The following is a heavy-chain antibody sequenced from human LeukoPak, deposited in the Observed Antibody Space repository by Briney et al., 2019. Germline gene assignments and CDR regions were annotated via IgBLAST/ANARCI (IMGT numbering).Heavy chain of an antibody. CDR1: GYTFTGYY. D-gene: IGHD2-15*01. Sequence: ASVKVSCKASGYTFTGYYMHWVRQAPGQGLEWMGWINPNSGGTNYAQKLQGRVTMTRDTSISTAYMELSRLRSDDTAVYYCARVRDVGYCSGGSCYSAEYFQHWGQGTLVTVSS. J-gene: IGHJ1*01. CDR2: INPNSGGT. CDR3: ARVRDVGYCSGGSCYSAEYFQH. V-gene: IGHV1-2*02.